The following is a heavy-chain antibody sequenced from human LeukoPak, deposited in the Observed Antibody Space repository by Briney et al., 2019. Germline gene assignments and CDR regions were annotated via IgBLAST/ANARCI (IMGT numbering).Heavy chain of an antibody. D-gene: IGHD2-21*01. CDR1: GFTFSDHY. CDR3: AREIPYSTRSIDY. Sequence: GGSLRLSCVASGFTFSDHYMSWIRQAPGKGLEWVSYISSSGSSIYYTDSVKGRFTISRDNAKNSLYLQMNSLRVEDTAVYYCAREIPYSTRSIDYWGQGTLVTVSS. V-gene: IGHV3-11*01. J-gene: IGHJ4*02. CDR2: ISSSGSSI.